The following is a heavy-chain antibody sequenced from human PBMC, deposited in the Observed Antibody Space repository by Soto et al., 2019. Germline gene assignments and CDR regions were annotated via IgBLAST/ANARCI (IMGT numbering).Heavy chain of an antibody. V-gene: IGHV4-4*02. CDR2: IYHSGST. J-gene: IGHJ6*02. CDR1: GGSISSSNW. CDR3: ASRYCSSTSCSLYYYYYGMDV. Sequence: WETLSLTCAVSGGSISSSNWWSWVRQPPGKGLEWIGEIYHSGSTNYNPSLKSRVTISVDKSKNQFSLKLSSVTAADTAVYYCASRYCSSTSCSLYYYYYGMDVWGQGTTVTVSS. D-gene: IGHD2-2*01.